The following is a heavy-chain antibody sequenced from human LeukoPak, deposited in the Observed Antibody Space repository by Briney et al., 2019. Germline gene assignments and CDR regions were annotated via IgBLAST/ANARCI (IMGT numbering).Heavy chain of an antibody. Sequence: GGSLRLSCAASGFSFNNYAMSWVRQAPGKGLEWVSAISTTGGSTYYADSVKGRFTVSRDDSKNTLSLQMDSLRVEDTALYYCAKDWTTVVTPKGYYFDSWGQGTLVTVSS. V-gene: IGHV3-23*01. J-gene: IGHJ4*02. CDR3: AKDWTTVVTPKGYYFDS. D-gene: IGHD4-23*01. CDR1: GFSFNNYA. CDR2: ISTTGGST.